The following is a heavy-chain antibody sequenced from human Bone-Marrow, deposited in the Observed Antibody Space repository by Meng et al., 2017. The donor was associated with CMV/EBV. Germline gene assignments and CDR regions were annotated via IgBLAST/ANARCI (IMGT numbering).Heavy chain of an antibody. J-gene: IGHJ4*02. D-gene: IGHD1-26*01. CDR3: ARFEWELLRFDY. CDR2: INPSGGST. CDR1: GGTFSSYT. Sequence: ASVKVSCKASGGTFSSYTISWVRQAPGQGLEWMGIINPSGGSTSYAQKFQGRVTMTRDTSTSTVYMELSSLRSEDTAVYYCARFEWELLRFDYWGQGTLVTVSS. V-gene: IGHV1-46*01.